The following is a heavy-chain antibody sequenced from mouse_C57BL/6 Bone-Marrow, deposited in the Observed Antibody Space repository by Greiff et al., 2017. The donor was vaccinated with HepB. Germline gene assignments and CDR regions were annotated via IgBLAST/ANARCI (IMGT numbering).Heavy chain of an antibody. V-gene: IGHV1-64*01. CDR1: GYTFTSYW. D-gene: IGHD2-3*01. J-gene: IGHJ1*03. CDR2: IHPNSGST. Sequence: QVQLQQPGAELVKPGASVKLSCKASGYTFTSYWMHWVKQRPGQGLEWIGMIHPNSGSTNYNEKFKSKATLTVGKSSSTAYMQLSSLTSEDSAVYYCARRRYDGYSYWYFDVWGTGTTVTVSS. CDR3: ARRRYDGYSYWYFDV.